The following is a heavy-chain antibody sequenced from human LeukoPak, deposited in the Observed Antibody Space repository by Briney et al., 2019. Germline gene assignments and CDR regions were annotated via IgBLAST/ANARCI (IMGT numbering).Heavy chain of an antibody. D-gene: IGHD5-18*01. V-gene: IGHV1-3*01. J-gene: IGHJ4*02. CDR2: INAGNGNT. CDR3: ARGRGLQLWSYFDY. Sequence: GASVKVSCKASGYTFTSYAMHWARQAPGQRLEWMGWINAGNGNTKYSQKFQGRVTITRDTSASTAYMELSSLRSEDTAVYYCARGRGLQLWSYFDYWGQGTLVTVSS. CDR1: GYTFTSYA.